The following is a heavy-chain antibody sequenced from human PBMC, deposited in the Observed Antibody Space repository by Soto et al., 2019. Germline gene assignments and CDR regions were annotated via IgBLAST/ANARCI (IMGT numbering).Heavy chain of an antibody. CDR3: ARASSPLGFDY. CDR1: GGSISSGGHY. CDR2: IYSSGST. V-gene: IGHV4-31*03. J-gene: IGHJ4*02. Sequence: QVLLQESGPGLLKPSQTVSLTCTVSGGSISSGGHYWGWIRQHPGKGLEWIGYIYSSGSTYYNSSLKSRLTISVDTSKSQFSLRLTSVTAAETAVYYCARASSPLGFDYWGQGTLVTVSS.